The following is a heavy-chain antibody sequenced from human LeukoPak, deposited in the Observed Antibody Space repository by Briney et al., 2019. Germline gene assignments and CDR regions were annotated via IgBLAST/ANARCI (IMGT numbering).Heavy chain of an antibody. Sequence: SETLSLTCAVYGGSFSGYYWSWIRQPPGKGLEWIGEINHSGSTNYNPSLTSRVTISVDTSKNQFSLKLSSVTAADTAVYYCARDVSESSGGSCYPAYYFDYWGQGTLVTVSS. CDR1: GGSFSGYY. CDR3: ARDVSESSGGSCYPAYYFDY. D-gene: IGHD2-15*01. CDR2: INHSGST. V-gene: IGHV4-34*01. J-gene: IGHJ4*02.